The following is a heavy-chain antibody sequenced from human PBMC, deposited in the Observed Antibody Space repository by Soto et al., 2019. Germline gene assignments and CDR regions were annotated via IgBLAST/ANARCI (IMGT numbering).Heavy chain of an antibody. D-gene: IGHD2-2*02. CDR2: IYHSGST. Sequence: PSETLTLTCAVSGGSISSSNWWSWVRQPPGKGLEWIGEIYHSGSTNYNPSPKSRVTISVDKSKNQFSLKLSSVTAADTAVYYCASKPTHTDAFDIWGQGTMVTVSS. CDR3: ASKPTHTDAFDI. CDR1: GGSISSSNW. J-gene: IGHJ3*02. V-gene: IGHV4-4*02.